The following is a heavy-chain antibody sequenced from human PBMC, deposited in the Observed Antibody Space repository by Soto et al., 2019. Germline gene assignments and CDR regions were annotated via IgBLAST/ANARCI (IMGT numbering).Heavy chain of an antibody. CDR3: VRDADETAIVPAPWLV. J-gene: IGHJ6*02. CDR2: IYHSGST. D-gene: IGHD2-21*02. CDR1: GGSISSSHW. V-gene: IGHV4-4*02. Sequence: QVHLQESGPGLVNPSGTLTLTCAVSGGSISSSHWWGWVRQAPGKGLEWIGEIYHSGSTNYNPSLKSRSTTSVDKSKNQFSVNLSSVTAADTAVYYCVRDADETAIVPAPWLVWGRGTMVTVSS.